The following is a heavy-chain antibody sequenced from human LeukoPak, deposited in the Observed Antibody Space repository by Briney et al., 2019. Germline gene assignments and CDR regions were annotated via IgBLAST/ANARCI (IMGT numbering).Heavy chain of an antibody. V-gene: IGHV4-4*07. CDR3: ARGGGRQLASSHSYFDY. CDR2: IYTSGST. D-gene: IGHD2-15*01. Sequence: SETLSLTCTVSGGSISGYYWSWVRQSAGKGLAWIGRIYTSGSTNYNPSLKSRVTMSVDTSKNQFTLELSSVTAADTAVYYCARGGGRQLASSHSYFDYWGQGTLVTVSS. CDR1: GGSISGYY. J-gene: IGHJ4*02.